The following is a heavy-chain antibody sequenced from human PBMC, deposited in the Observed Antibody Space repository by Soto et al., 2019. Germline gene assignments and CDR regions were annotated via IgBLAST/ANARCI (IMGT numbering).Heavy chain of an antibody. D-gene: IGHD2-15*01. J-gene: IGHJ6*03. CDR3: ARVYCSGGSCYYGPHYYYYMDV. CDR2: IYYSGST. V-gene: IGHV4-31*03. Sequence: PSVTLSLTCPVSGGSISSGGYYWSWIRQHPGKGLEWIGYIYYSGSTYYNPSLKSRVTISVDTSKNQFSLKLSSVTAADTAVYYCARVYCSGGSCYYGPHYYYYMDVWGKGTTVTVS. CDR1: GGSISSGGYY.